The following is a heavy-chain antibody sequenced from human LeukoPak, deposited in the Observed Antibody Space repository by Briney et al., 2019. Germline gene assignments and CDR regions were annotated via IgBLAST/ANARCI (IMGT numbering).Heavy chain of an antibody. J-gene: IGHJ5*02. V-gene: IGHV4-59*01. CDR3: ARDRGSFYGSGSYYSLGTFDP. D-gene: IGHD3-10*01. CDR1: GGSISSYY. CDR2: IYYSGST. Sequence: SETLSLTCTVSGGSISSYYWSWIRQPPGKGLEWIGYIYYSGSTNYNPSLKSRVTISVDTSKNQFSLKLSSVTAADMAVYYCARDRGSFYGSGSYYSLGTFDPWGQGTLVTVSS.